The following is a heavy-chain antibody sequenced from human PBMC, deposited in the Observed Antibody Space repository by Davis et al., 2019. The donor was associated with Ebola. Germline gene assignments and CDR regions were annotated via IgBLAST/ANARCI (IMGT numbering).Heavy chain of an antibody. D-gene: IGHD5-12*01. CDR1: GGTFSSYA. CDR3: ARDWNVDIVATQPTWFDP. CDR2: IIPIFGTA. Sequence: SVKVSCKASGGTFSSYAISWVRQAPGQGLEWMGGIIPIFGTANYTQKFQGRVTITADKSTSTAYMELSSLRSEDTAMYYCARDWNVDIVATQPTWFDPWGQGTLVTVSS. J-gene: IGHJ5*02. V-gene: IGHV1-69*06.